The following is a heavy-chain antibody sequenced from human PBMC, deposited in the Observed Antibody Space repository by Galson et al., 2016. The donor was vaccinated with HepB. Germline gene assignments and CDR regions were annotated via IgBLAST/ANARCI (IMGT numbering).Heavy chain of an antibody. J-gene: IGHJ4*02. CDR3: AKDRSGSSAWYDN. Sequence: SLRLSCAASGFSFSSYGMHWVRQAPGKGLEYVSAISSNGVSTYYADSVKGSFTISRDNSKNTLYLQMSSLRTEDTAVYYCAKDRSGSSAWYDNWGQGTLVTVSS. D-gene: IGHD6-19*01. V-gene: IGHV3-64D*06. CDR1: GFSFSSYG. CDR2: ISSNGVST.